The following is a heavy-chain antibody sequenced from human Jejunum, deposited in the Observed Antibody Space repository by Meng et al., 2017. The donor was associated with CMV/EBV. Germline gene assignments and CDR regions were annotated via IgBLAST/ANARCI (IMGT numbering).Heavy chain of an antibody. J-gene: IGHJ6*02. D-gene: IGHD4-11*01. Sequence: FIFSEYCMYWFRQAPGKGLEWVSRICHSNSVIDYADFVEGRFIISRDNVKNSLYLQMDSLRAEDTAVYYCARNYSSLDYYYGIDVWGQGTSVTVSS. CDR3: ARNYSSLDYYYGIDV. CDR2: ICHSNSVI. CDR1: FIFSEYC. V-gene: IGHV3-11*01.